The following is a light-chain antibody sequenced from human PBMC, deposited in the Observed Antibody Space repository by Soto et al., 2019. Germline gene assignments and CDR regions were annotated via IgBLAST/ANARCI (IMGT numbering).Light chain of an antibody. Sequence: HSVLTQPASVSGSPGQSITISCTGTSSDVGGNKYVSWYQHYPGKAPKLMICDVSNRPSGVSNRFSGSKSGNTASLTISGLQAEDEADYYCSAFTGTTYVFGTGTKVTVL. CDR1: SSDVGGNKY. CDR3: SAFTGTTYV. CDR2: DVS. V-gene: IGLV2-14*03. J-gene: IGLJ1*01.